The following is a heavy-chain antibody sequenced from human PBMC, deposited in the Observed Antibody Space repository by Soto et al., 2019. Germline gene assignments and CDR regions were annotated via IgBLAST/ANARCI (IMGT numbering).Heavy chain of an antibody. CDR2: IYYSGST. Sequence: SETLSLNCAVSGGSISSGGYYGSWMRQHRGKDLEWIGYIYYSGSTYYNPSLKSRVTISVDTSKNQFSLKLSSVTAADTAVYYCARDAIWFGELLSRPYGMDVWGQGTTVTVSS. CDR3: ARDAIWFGELLSRPYGMDV. CDR1: GGSISSGGYY. J-gene: IGHJ6*02. D-gene: IGHD3-10*01. V-gene: IGHV4-31*11.